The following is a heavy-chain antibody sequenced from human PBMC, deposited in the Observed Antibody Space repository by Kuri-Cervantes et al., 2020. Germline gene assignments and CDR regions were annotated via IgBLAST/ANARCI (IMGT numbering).Heavy chain of an antibody. J-gene: IGHJ4*02. CDR2: IYSGGST. CDR1: GFTVSSNY. V-gene: IGHV3-66*01. Sequence: GGSLRLSCAASGFTVSSNYMSWVRQAPGKGLEWVSVIYSGGSTYYADSVKGRFTISRDNSKNTLYLQMNSLRAEDTAVYYCARRRSPYGTGSDYWGQGTLVTSPQ. CDR3: ARRRSPYGTGSDY. D-gene: IGHD1-14*01.